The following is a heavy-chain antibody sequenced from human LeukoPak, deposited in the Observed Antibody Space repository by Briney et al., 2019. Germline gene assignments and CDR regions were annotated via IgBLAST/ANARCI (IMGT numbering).Heavy chain of an antibody. CDR2: SDPNSGGT. CDR3: ELMLRGVISHFDS. J-gene: IGHJ4*02. Sequence: ASVKVSCKASVYTCTGYYMHWVRQAPGQGLEWVGWSDPNSGGTNYARKFEGRVTMTRDASISTDYMELSRLKSDDTAVYYCELMLRGVISHFDSWGQGTLVTVSP. V-gene: IGHV1-2*02. CDR1: VYTCTGYY. D-gene: IGHD3-10*01.